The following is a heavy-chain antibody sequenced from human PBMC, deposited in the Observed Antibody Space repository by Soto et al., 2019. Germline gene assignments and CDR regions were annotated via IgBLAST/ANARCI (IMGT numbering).Heavy chain of an antibody. CDR3: ARDLVVTALADYYYYGMDV. V-gene: IGHV1-18*01. CDR1: GYTFTSYG. J-gene: IGHJ6*02. CDR2: ISAYNGNT. Sequence: QVQLVQSGAEVKKPGASVKVSCKASGYTFTSYGISWVRQAPGQGLEWMGWISAYNGNTNYAQKLQGRVTMTTDTSTSKAYMELRSLRSDDTAVYYCARDLVVTALADYYYYGMDVWGQGTTVTVSS. D-gene: IGHD2-21*02.